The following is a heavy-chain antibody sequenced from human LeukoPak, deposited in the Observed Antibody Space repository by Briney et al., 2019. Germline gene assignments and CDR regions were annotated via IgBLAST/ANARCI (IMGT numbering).Heavy chain of an antibody. D-gene: IGHD1-26*01. Sequence: AASVKVSCKASGGTFSSYAISWVRQAPGQGLEWMGGIIPIFGTANYAQKFQGRVTITADESTSTAYMELSSLRSEDTAVYYCAGGEVGAKGLENYMDVWGRGTTVTVSS. J-gene: IGHJ6*03. CDR2: IIPIFGTA. V-gene: IGHV1-69*13. CDR3: AGGEVGAKGLENYMDV. CDR1: GGTFSSYA.